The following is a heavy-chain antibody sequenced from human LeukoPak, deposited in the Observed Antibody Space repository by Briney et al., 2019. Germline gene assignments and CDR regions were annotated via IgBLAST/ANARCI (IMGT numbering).Heavy chain of an antibody. CDR2: ISASGAIR. CDR1: GFIFNTYD. J-gene: IGHJ4*02. D-gene: IGHD6-13*01. Sequence: GGSLRLSCAASGFIFNTYDMSWVRPPPGKGLEWVSGISASGAIRNYADSVKGRFTISRDNSRNTLNLQVNSLRAEDTAVYYCAKDKQLVPTIELGWGQGTLVTVSS. V-gene: IGHV3-23*01. CDR3: AKDKQLVPTIELG.